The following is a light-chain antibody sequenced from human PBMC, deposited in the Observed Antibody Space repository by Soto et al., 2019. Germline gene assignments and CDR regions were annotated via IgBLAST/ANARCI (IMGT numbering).Light chain of an antibody. Sequence: EIMLTQSPGTLSLSPGERATLSCRASQSIANNDLAWYQQKPGQPPRLRIYGASSRATGISDRFSGSGSGTNFTLTISRLEPEDFAVYYCQQYGSSPALTVGGGTKVELK. V-gene: IGKV3-20*01. CDR2: GAS. J-gene: IGKJ4*01. CDR3: QQYGSSPALT. CDR1: QSIANND.